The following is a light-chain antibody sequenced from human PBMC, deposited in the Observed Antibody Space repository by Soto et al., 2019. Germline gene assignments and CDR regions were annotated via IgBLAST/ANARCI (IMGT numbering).Light chain of an antibody. CDR2: ESS. V-gene: IGLV1-40*01. Sequence: QSVLTQPSSVSGAPGQTVTISCTGSSSNIGAEYDVHWYQQLPGEAPKLLIYESSDRLSGVPDRFSGSKSGASASLAITGLQAEDEANYYCQSYDSSLSVVVFGGGTKLTVL. J-gene: IGLJ2*01. CDR3: QSYDSSLSVVV. CDR1: SSNIGAEYD.